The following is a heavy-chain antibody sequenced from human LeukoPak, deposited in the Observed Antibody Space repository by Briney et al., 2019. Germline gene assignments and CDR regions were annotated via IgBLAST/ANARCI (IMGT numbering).Heavy chain of an antibody. V-gene: IGHV1-69*04. CDR3: ARGVGTTVTGVDY. CDR1: GGTFSSYA. Sequence: GSSVKVSCKASGGTFSSYAISWVRQAPGQGLEWMGRIIPILGIANYAQKFQGRVTITADKSTSTAYMELSSLRSEDTAVYYCARGVGTTVTGVDYWGQGTLVTVSS. D-gene: IGHD4-17*01. CDR2: IIPILGIA. J-gene: IGHJ4*02.